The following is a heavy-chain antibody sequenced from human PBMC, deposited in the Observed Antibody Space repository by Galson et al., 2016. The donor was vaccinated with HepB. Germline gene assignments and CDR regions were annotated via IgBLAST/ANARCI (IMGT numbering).Heavy chain of an antibody. CDR1: GFTFTNYA. CDR2: ITGSGGST. CDR3: AKLRVPITIFGVVIMGGWFDP. J-gene: IGHJ5*02. D-gene: IGHD3-3*01. Sequence: SLRLSCAASGFTFTNYAVTWVRQAPGKGLEWVSAITGSGGSTYYADSVKGRFTISRDNSKNTLFLQMNSLRAEDTAVYYCAKLRVPITIFGVVIMGGWFDPWGQGTLVTVSS. V-gene: IGHV3-23*01.